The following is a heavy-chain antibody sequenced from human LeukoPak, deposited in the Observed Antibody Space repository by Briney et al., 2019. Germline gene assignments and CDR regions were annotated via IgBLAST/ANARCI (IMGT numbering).Heavy chain of an antibody. D-gene: IGHD5-18*01. V-gene: IGHV3-15*01. CDR3: AADWPGGYYPTDY. CDR2: IKSKADGGTT. J-gene: IGHJ4*02. CDR1: GFSFSSAW. Sequence: PGGPLRLSCAASGFSFSSAWMSWVRQAPGKGLEWVGRIKSKADGGTTDHAAPVKGRFTISRDDSENTLYLQMNGLKTEDTAVYYCAADWPGGYYPTDYWGQGTLVTVSS.